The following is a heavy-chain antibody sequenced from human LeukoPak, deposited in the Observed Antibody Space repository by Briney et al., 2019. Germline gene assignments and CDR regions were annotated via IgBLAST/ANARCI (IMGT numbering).Heavy chain of an antibody. CDR3: ARGLRFLEWLLPFDY. CDR2: INHSGST. J-gene: IGHJ4*02. V-gene: IGHV4-34*01. D-gene: IGHD3-3*01. Sequence: PSETLSLTCAVYGGSFSGYYWNWIRQPPGKGLEWIGEINHSGSTNYNPSLKSRVTIPVDTFKNQFSLKLSSVTAADTAVYYCARGLRFLEWLLPFDYWGQGTLVTVSS. CDR1: GGSFSGYY.